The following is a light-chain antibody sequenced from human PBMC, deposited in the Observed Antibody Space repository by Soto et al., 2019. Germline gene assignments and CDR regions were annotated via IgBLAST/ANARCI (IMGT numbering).Light chain of an antibody. CDR3: QKYNSAPRA. V-gene: IGKV1-27*01. Sequence: DIQMTQSPSSLSASVGDRVTITCRARQGISNYLAWYQQKPGKVPKLLIYAASTLQSWVPSRFSGSETGTHLTITISSLQPEDVATYYCQKYNSAPRAFGQRTKVEIK. CDR2: AAS. J-gene: IGKJ1*01. CDR1: QGISNY.